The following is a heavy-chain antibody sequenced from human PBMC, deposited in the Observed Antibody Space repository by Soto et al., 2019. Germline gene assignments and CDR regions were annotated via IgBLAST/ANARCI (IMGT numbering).Heavy chain of an antibody. CDR3: VSWVSAHFDN. CDR2: IDYSGANT. V-gene: IGHV3-23*01. Sequence: GSLLLACAASGFTLDNGMTWFRQAPGKGLEWISTIDYSGANTHYADSVKGRFTISRDKSRNTVALQMSNLRAEDTALYYCVSWVSAHFDNWGQGTLVTVS. J-gene: IGHJ4*02. D-gene: IGHD2-8*01. CDR1: GFTLDNG.